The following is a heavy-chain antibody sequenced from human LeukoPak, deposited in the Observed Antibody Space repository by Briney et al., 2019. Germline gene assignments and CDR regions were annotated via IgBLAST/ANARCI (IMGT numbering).Heavy chain of an antibody. D-gene: IGHD3-9*01. V-gene: IGHV3-23*01. Sequence: GGSLRLSCAASGFTFSTYGMSGVRQAPGRGLEGVSAISGSGGSTYYADSVKGRFTISRDNSKNTLYLQMNSLKAEDTAVYYCAKDGGAYYDILTGYSPRLYYMDVWGRGTTVTISS. CDR1: GFTFSTYG. J-gene: IGHJ6*03. CDR2: ISGSGGST. CDR3: AKDGGAYYDILTGYSPRLYYMDV.